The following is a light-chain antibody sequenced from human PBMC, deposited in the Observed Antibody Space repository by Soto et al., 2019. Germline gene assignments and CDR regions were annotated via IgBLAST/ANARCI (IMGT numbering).Light chain of an antibody. J-gene: IGKJ1*01. CDR3: HHDDNSRWT. CDR2: GAS. Sequence: VLSQSPGTLSLSPGERATLSCRASQSVSSSDFAWYQQKPGQAPRLLIYGASSRATGIPDRFSGSGSGTDFTLTISRLEPEDVAVCYCHHDDNSRWTFGQGTKVDI. V-gene: IGKV3-20*01. CDR1: QSVSSSD.